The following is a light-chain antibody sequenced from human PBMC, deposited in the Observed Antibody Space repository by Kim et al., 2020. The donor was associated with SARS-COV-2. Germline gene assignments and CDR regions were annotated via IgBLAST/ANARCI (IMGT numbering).Light chain of an antibody. CDR1: QGISTA. CDR3: QQFNNYPVT. Sequence: AIQLTQSPSSLSASVGDTVTITCRASQGISTALAWYQQKPEKTPKLLIYGASTLESGVPSKFSGSGYGTDFTLTISSLQPEDFATYYCQQFNNYPVTFGQGTRLEIK. J-gene: IGKJ5*01. CDR2: GAS. V-gene: IGKV1D-13*01.